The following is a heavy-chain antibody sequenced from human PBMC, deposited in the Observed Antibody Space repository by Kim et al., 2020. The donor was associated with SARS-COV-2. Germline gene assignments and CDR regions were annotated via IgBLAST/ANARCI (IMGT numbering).Heavy chain of an antibody. J-gene: IGHJ4*02. Sequence: DSVKGRFTTSRDNSKNTLYLQMNSLRAEDTAVYYCAKEGDGELRSNHFDYWGQGTLVTVSS. D-gene: IGHD1-26*01. CDR3: AKEGDGELRSNHFDY. V-gene: IGHV3-30*02.